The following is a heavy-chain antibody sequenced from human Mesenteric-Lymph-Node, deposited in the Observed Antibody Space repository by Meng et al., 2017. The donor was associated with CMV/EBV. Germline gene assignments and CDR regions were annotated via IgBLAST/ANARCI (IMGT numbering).Heavy chain of an antibody. D-gene: IGHD2-2*01. CDR2: ISHDGSDK. CDR3: AKDNVIVTAWRDYGMDV. Sequence: GESLKISCAASGFTFGSFGSHAMHWVRQTPGKGLEWVAVISHDGSDKYYADSVKGRFTISRDNSKNTVYLQMNSLRAEDTAVYYCAKDNVIVTAWRDYGMDVWGQGNTVTVSS. J-gene: IGHJ6*02. CDR1: GFTFGSFGSHA. V-gene: IGHV3-30-3*01.